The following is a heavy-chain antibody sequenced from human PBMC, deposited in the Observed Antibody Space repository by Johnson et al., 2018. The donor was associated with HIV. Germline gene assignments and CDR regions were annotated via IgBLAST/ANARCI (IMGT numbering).Heavy chain of an antibody. Sequence: QVQLVESGGGVVQPGGSLRLSCAASGFTFSPFGMHWVRQAPGKGLEWVAFIPFDASDSYYAASVKGRFTISRDNSKNTLYLKTNSLRVEDTAVYYCERDREYGLAWGWALDIWGQGTMVSVSA. J-gene: IGHJ3*02. V-gene: IGHV3-30*03. CDR1: GFTFSPFG. CDR3: ERDREYGLAWGWALDI. CDR2: IPFDASDS. D-gene: IGHD6-19*01.